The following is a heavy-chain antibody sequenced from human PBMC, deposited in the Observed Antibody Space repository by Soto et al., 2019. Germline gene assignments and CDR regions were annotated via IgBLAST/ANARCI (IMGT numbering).Heavy chain of an antibody. CDR2: IYYSGST. D-gene: IGHD5-18*01. CDR1: GGSISSSSYY. Sequence: QLQLQESGPGLVKPSETLSLTCTVSGGSISSSSYYWGWIRQPPGKGLEWIGSIYYSGSTYYNPSLKSRVTISVDTSKNQFSLKLSSVTAADTAVYYCASIPGYSYGWDYFDYWGQGTLVTVSS. J-gene: IGHJ4*02. CDR3: ASIPGYSYGWDYFDY. V-gene: IGHV4-39*01.